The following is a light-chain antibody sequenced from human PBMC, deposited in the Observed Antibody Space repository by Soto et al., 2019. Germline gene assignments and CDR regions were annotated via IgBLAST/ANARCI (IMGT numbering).Light chain of an antibody. Sequence: QSALTQPPSASGSPGQSVTISCTGTSSDFGGYNYVSWYQQHPGKAPKLMIYEVSKRPSGVPDRFSGSKSGNTASLTVSGLQAEDEADYYCSSYAGSTVFGTGTKVTVL. CDR3: SSYAGSTV. CDR2: EVS. V-gene: IGLV2-8*01. CDR1: SSDFGGYNY. J-gene: IGLJ1*01.